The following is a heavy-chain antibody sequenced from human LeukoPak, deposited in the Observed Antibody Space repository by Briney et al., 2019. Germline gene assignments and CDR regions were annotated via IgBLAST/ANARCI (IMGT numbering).Heavy chain of an antibody. J-gene: IGHJ4*02. CDR1: GFPFSSYN. CDR3: ARDCWDYGSGSYCGIDY. CDR2: ITSSSNCI. Sequence: GGSLRLSCAASGFPFSSYNMNWVRQAPGKGLEWVSSITSSSNCIYYADSVKGRFTISRDNAKNSLYLQMNSLRAEDTTVYYCARDCWDYGSGSYCGIDYWGQGTLVTVSS. V-gene: IGHV3-21*03. D-gene: IGHD3-10*01.